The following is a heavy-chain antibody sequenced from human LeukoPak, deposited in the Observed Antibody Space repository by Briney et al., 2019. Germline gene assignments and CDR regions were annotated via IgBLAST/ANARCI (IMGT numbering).Heavy chain of an antibody. CDR2: VFYSGTA. D-gene: IGHD6-19*01. CDR3: ARGTLYRGWSYYLDF. Sequence: PSETLSLTCAVSGGSITSSGKYGAWIRQPPGKGLEWMGSVFYSGTAYYNPSLKSRVTISVDTSKNHFSLRLRSVTAADTAMYYCARGTLYRGWSYYLDFWGQGSQVTVSS. V-gene: IGHV4-39*07. J-gene: IGHJ4*02. CDR1: GGSITSSGKY.